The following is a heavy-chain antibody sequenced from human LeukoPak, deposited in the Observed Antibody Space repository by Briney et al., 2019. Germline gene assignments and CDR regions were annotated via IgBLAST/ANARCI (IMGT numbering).Heavy chain of an antibody. V-gene: IGHV3-7*05. CDR2: IKEDGSAK. Sequence: GGSLRLSCAASGFIFSTYWMNWVRQAPGKGLEWVANIKEDGSAKYYVDSVKGRFTISRDNAKNSLYLQMNSLRAEDTAVYFCVMDMDVWGQGTTVTVSS. J-gene: IGHJ6*02. CDR1: GFIFSTYW. CDR3: VMDMDV.